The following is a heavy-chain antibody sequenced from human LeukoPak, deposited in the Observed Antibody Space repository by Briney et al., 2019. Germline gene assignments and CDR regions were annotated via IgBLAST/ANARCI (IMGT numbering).Heavy chain of an antibody. Sequence: SETLSLTCTVSGGSISRSSYYWGWIRQPPGKGLEWIGSIYYSGSTYYNPSLKSRVTISVDTSKNQFSLKLSSVTAADTAVYYCARRSNGGKDFDYWGQGTLVTVSS. D-gene: IGHD4-23*01. CDR1: GGSISRSSYY. CDR2: IYYSGST. V-gene: IGHV4-39*07. CDR3: ARRSNGGKDFDY. J-gene: IGHJ4*02.